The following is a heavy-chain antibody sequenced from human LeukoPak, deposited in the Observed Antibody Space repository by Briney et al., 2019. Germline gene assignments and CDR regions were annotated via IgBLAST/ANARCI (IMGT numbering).Heavy chain of an antibody. Sequence: TGGSLRLSCAASGFTFSSYGMHWVRQAPGKGLEWVAFIRYDGSNKYYADSVKGRFTISRDNSKNTLYLQMNSLRAEDTAVYYCAKAATREDYYYMDVWGKGTTVTISS. J-gene: IGHJ6*03. V-gene: IGHV3-30*02. CDR2: IRYDGSNK. CDR1: GFTFSSYG. CDR3: AKAATREDYYYMDV.